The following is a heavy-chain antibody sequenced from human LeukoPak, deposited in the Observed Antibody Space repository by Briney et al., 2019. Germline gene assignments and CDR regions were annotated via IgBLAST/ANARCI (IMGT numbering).Heavy chain of an antibody. CDR3: AAVVPAVMGYFDY. CDR2: IIPILGTA. D-gene: IGHD2-2*01. Sequence: ASVKVSCKASGGTFSSYAISWVRQAPGQGLEWMGGIIPILGTANYAQKFQGRVTITADESTSTAYMELSSLRSEDTAVYYCAAVVPAVMGYFDYWGQGTLVTVSS. V-gene: IGHV1-69*13. CDR1: GGTFSSYA. J-gene: IGHJ4*02.